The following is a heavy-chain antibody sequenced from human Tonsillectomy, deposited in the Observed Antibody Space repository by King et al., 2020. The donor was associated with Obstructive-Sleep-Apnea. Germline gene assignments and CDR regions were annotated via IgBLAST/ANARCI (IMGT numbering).Heavy chain of an antibody. CDR1: GGTFTNYA. D-gene: IGHD3-16*01. CDR2: IMPVANVV. V-gene: IGHV1-69*17. Sequence: VQLVESGAEVRKPGSSVTVSCKASGGTFTNYAITWVRQAPGQGLEWMGGIMPVANVVKLAQKFQDRVTITADRSTSTAYMELDSLTKEDTAVYYCAGTPPPVAVPDSSVWEHFVCYALDVWGQGTTVTVSS. CDR3: AGTPPPVAVPDSSVWEHFVCYALDV. J-gene: IGHJ6*02.